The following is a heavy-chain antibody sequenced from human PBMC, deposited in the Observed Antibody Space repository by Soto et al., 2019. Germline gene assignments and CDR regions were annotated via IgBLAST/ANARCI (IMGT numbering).Heavy chain of an antibody. Sequence: QVQLVQSGAELKKPGASVRVSCKASGYTFTNNVVTWVRQAPGQGLEWMGWMNPGSGDTGYAQKFQGRVTLARDISIATAYMELSSLRSEDTAIYYCARMASFGSLNRFDPWGQGTLVTVSS. V-gene: IGHV1-8*01. CDR2: MNPGSGDT. CDR1: GYTFTNNV. CDR3: ARMASFGSLNRFDP. D-gene: IGHD5-18*01. J-gene: IGHJ5*01.